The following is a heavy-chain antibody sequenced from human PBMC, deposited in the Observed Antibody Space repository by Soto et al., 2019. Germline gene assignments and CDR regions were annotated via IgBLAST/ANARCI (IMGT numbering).Heavy chain of an antibody. CDR3: ATSGGKNYAYVWGSYRPSLNAFDI. D-gene: IGHD3-16*02. J-gene: IGHJ3*02. CDR1: GFAFSSYG. Sequence: QVQLVESGGGVVQPGRTLRLSCADSGFAFSSYGMHWVRQAPGKGLEWVAVISYDGSNKYYADSVKGRFTISRDNSKNTLYLQMNRLRAEDTAVYYCATSGGKNYAYVWGSYRPSLNAFDIWGQGTMVTVSS. V-gene: IGHV3-30*03. CDR2: ISYDGSNK.